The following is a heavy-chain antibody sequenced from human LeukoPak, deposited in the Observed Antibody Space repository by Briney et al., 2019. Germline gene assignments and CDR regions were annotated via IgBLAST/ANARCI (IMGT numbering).Heavy chain of an antibody. J-gene: IGHJ1*01. CDR3: ARGLLTFGGVIGGPQALEYFQH. Sequence: ASVKVSCKASGYTFTSYGISWVRQAPGQGLEWMGWISAYNGKTSYAQKLQGRVTMTTDTSTSTAYMELRSLRSDDTAVYYCARGLLTFGGVIGGPQALEYFQHWGQGILVTVSS. V-gene: IGHV1-18*01. CDR1: GYTFTSYG. CDR2: ISAYNGKT. D-gene: IGHD3-16*02.